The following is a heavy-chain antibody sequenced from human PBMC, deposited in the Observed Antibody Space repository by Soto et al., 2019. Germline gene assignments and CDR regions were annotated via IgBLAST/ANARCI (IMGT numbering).Heavy chain of an antibody. CDR2: IIPILGIA. CDR1: GGTFSSYT. D-gene: IGHD3-22*01. J-gene: IGHJ4*02. CDR3: AGHYYDSSGYLEIDY. V-gene: IGHV1-69*02. Sequence: SVKVSCKASGGTFSSYTISWVRQAPGQGLEWMGRIIPILGIANYAQKFQGRVTITADKSTSTAYMELSSLRSEDTAVYYCAGHYYDSSGYLEIDYWGQGTLVTVSS.